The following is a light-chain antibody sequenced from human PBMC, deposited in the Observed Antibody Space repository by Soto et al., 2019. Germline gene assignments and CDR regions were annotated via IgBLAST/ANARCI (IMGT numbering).Light chain of an antibody. CDR3: QHYNSYSEA. J-gene: IGKJ1*01. V-gene: IGKV1-5*03. CDR2: KAS. Sequence: DIQMTPSPSTLSGSVGDRVTITCLASQTISSWLAWYQQKPGKAPKLLIYKASTVKSGVPSRFSGSGSGTEFTLTISSLQPDDFATYYCQHYNSYSEAFGQGTKVDIK. CDR1: QTISSW.